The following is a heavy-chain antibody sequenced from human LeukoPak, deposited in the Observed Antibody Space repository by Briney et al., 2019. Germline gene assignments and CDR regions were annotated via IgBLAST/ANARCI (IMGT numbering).Heavy chain of an antibody. Sequence: SETLSLTCTVSGGSVNSGSYFWSWIRQPPGKGLEWIGYIQNSARTNYNPSLESRVTISVDSSRDQFSLRLSSVTAADTAVYYCATDYSNFYGMDVWGQGTTVTVSS. J-gene: IGHJ6*02. CDR1: GGSVNSGSYF. CDR3: ATDYSNFYGMDV. V-gene: IGHV4-61*01. D-gene: IGHD4-11*01. CDR2: IQNSART.